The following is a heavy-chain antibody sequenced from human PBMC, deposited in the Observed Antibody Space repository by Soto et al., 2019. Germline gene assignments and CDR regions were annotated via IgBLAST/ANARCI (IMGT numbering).Heavy chain of an antibody. J-gene: IGHJ4*02. V-gene: IGHV4-4*07. Sequence: QVQLQESGPGLVKPSETLSLTCSVSGGSVSVYYWSWIRQPAGKGLEWIGRIYNNGRSTNDNPSLKSRVTMSVDTSTNRFSLKMRFVTAADTAVYYCARWEFGGIVNWGQGTLVSVSS. CDR2: IYNNGRST. D-gene: IGHD1-26*01. CDR3: ARWEFGGIVN. CDR1: GGSVSVYY.